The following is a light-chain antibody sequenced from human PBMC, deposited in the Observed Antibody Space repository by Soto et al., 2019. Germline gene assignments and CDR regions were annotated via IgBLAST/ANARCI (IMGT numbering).Light chain of an antibody. J-gene: IGKJ2*02. CDR2: AAS. V-gene: IGKV1-39*01. CDR3: QQSYSAPRT. CDR1: QSISSY. Sequence: DIQITQSPSSLSASVGDRVTITCRASQSISSYLNWYQLKPGKAPKLLIFAASTLQSGVPSRFSGSGSGTDFTLTISSLQPEDFATYYCQQSYSAPRTFGQGTMLEIK.